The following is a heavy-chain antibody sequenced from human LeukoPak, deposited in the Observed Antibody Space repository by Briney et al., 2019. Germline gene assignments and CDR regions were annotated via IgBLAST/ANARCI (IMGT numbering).Heavy chain of an antibody. D-gene: IGHD1-26*01. Sequence: SVKVSCKASGYTFTSYGVSWVRQAPGHGLEWMGGIIPIFGPANYAQKFQGRVTIVADESTSTAYMELSSLRSEDTAVYYCARGALYSVSYKSYFDYWGQGTLVSVSS. CDR1: GYTFTSYG. CDR2: IIPIFGPA. V-gene: IGHV1-69*13. CDR3: ARGALYSVSYKSYFDY. J-gene: IGHJ4*02.